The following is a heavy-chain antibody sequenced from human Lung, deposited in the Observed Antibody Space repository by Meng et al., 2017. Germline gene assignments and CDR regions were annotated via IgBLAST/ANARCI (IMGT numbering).Heavy chain of an antibody. V-gene: IGHV3-74*01. Sequence: VQLVEFGGGLVPPGWSLGLSCAASGFTFTDHWMHWVRQGPGKGLVWVSRINRDGTKPTYADSVKGRFTISRDNAKNTLYLQMNNLRAEDTAFYYCTNDRLNHWGQGALVTVSS. D-gene: IGHD1-1*01. J-gene: IGHJ1*01. CDR2: INRDGTKP. CDR1: GFTFTDHW. CDR3: TNDRLNH.